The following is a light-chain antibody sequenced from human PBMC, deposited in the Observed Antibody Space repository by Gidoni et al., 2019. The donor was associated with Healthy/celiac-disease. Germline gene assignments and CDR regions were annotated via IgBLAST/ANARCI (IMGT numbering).Light chain of an antibody. J-gene: IGKJ1*01. V-gene: IGKV1-27*01. Sequence: DIQMTHSPSSLSASVGDRVTIPCRATQRISNYLAWYQQKPGKVPKLLIYAASTLKAGVPSRFSGSGSGTDFTITISSLQHEDVANYYWQKYNSALWTFGQGTKVEIK. CDR2: AAS. CDR1: QRISNY. CDR3: QKYNSALWT.